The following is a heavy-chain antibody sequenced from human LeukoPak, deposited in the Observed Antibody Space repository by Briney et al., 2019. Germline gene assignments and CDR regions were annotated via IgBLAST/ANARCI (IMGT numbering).Heavy chain of an antibody. J-gene: IGHJ4*02. CDR2: ISSSSSYI. CDR3: ARGANYGDYFDY. D-gene: IGHD4-17*01. V-gene: IGHV3-21*04. Sequence: GGSLRLSCAASGFTFSSYSMNWVRQAPGKGLEWVSSISSSSSYIYYADSVKGRFTISRDNAKNSLYLQMNSLRAEDTAVYYCARGANYGDYFDYWGQGTLVTVSS. CDR1: GFTFSSYS.